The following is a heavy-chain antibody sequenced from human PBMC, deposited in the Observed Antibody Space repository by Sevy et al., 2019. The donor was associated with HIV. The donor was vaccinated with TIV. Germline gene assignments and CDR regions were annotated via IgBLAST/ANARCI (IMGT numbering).Heavy chain of an antibody. D-gene: IGHD3-10*01. CDR3: ARAVGFTRGAFDI. J-gene: IGHJ3*02. V-gene: IGHV4-30-4*01. CDR1: GDSITTNDYF. CDR2: LYYSGST. Sequence: SETVSLTCTISGDSITTNDYFWTWIRQSPGKGLEWIGYLYYSGSTAYNPSLKSRVSISTDTTKSHFSLNLNSVTGADTAIYYCARAVGFTRGAFDIWGQGITVTVSS.